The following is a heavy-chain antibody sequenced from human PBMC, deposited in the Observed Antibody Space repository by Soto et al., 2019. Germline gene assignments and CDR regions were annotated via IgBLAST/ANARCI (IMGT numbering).Heavy chain of an antibody. V-gene: IGHV3-30*18. D-gene: IGHD2-15*01. CDR1: GFTFSNYG. CDR2: ISYDGSNK. J-gene: IGHJ6*02. Sequence: QVQLVESGGGVVQPGRSLRLSCAASGFTFSNYGMHWVRQAPGKGLEWVAVISYDGSNKYYADSLKGRFTISRENSKNTLYPQMNSLRAEDTAVYYCAKDLVYCSGGSCYYNSGMDVWGQGTTVTVSS. CDR3: AKDLVYCSGGSCYYNSGMDV.